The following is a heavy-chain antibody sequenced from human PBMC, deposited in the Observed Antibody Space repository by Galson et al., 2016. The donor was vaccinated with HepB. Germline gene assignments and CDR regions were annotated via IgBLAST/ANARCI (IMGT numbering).Heavy chain of an antibody. J-gene: IGHJ2*01. CDR1: GGSFSGYS. Sequence: SETLSLTCSVYGGSFSGYSWSWIRQPPGKGLEWVGEVDHNGGTNFNPSLKRRVTMSLDTSKNQFSPKLSSVTAADTAVYFCAREDWYFDLWGRGTLVTVSS. V-gene: IGHV4-34*01. CDR3: AREDWYFDL. CDR2: VDHNGGT.